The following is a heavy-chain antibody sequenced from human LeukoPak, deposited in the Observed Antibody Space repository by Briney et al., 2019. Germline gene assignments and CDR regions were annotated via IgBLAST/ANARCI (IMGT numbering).Heavy chain of an antibody. D-gene: IGHD3-22*01. Sequence: GESLKISCKVSGYSFTSYCIGWVRQMPGKGLEWMGIIYPGDSDTRYSPSFQGQVTISADKSISTAYLQWSSLKASDTAMYYCARLYYYDSSGYYFYFDYWGQGTLVTVSS. CDR2: IYPGDSDT. CDR1: GYSFTSYC. CDR3: ARLYYYDSSGYYFYFDY. V-gene: IGHV5-51*01. J-gene: IGHJ4*02.